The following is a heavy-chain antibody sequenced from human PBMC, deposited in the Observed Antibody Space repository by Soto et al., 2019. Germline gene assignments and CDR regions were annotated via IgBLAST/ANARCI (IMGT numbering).Heavy chain of an antibody. J-gene: IGHJ6*02. V-gene: IGHV4-4*07. Sequence: SETLSLTCTVSGGSISSYYWSWIRQPAGKGLEWIGRIYTSGSTNYNPSLKSRVTMSVDTSKNQFSLKLSSVTAADTAVYYCARSWYYDFWSGYYTHYYGMDVWGQGTTVTVSS. CDR1: GGSISSYY. D-gene: IGHD3-3*01. CDR3: ARSWYYDFWSGYYTHYYGMDV. CDR2: IYTSGST.